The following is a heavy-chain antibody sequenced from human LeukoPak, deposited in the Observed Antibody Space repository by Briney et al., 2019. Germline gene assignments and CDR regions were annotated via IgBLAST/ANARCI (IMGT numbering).Heavy chain of an antibody. D-gene: IGHD2-21*02. Sequence: PGGSLRLSCGASGFSLGNFEMNWVRQAPGKGLEWVSYINSNGNIIYYADSVKGRITISRDNAKNSLYLQMNSLRAEDTAAYYCARGGDWTFDYWGQGALVTVSS. CDR1: GFSLGNFE. J-gene: IGHJ4*02. V-gene: IGHV3-48*03. CDR2: INSNGNII. CDR3: ARGGDWTFDY.